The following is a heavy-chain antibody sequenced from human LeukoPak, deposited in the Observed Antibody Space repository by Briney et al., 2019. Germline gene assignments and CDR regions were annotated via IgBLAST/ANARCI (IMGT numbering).Heavy chain of an antibody. J-gene: IGHJ6*02. D-gene: IGHD3-3*01. Sequence: GGSLRLSCAASGFTFSSYSMNWVRQAPGKGLEWVSSISSSSSYIYYADSVKGRFTISRDNAKNSLYLQMNSLRAEDTAVYYCARDGGYDFYDYYYYGMDVWGQGTTVTVSS. CDR1: GFTFSSYS. V-gene: IGHV3-21*01. CDR3: ARDGGYDFYDYYYYGMDV. CDR2: ISSSSSYI.